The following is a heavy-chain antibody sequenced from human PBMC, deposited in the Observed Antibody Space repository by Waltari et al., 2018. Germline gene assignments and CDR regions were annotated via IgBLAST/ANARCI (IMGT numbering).Heavy chain of an antibody. CDR1: GFNCIVWA. Sequence: EVQLVESGGGLVQPGGSLRLACSVSGFNCIVWAIHWVRQAPGKGLEWVSGFDFNSGRIDYADSVRGRFSISRDNAKNSLYLQMNSLGGDDTALYYCTKDCRPGGADVWGQGTTVIVS. D-gene: IGHD2-15*01. CDR2: FDFNSGRI. CDR3: TKDCRPGGADV. V-gene: IGHV3-9*01. J-gene: IGHJ6*02.